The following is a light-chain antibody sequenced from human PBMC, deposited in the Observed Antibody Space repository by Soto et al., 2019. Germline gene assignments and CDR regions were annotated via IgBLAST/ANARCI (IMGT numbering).Light chain of an antibody. J-gene: IGLJ1*01. CDR1: SSDVGGYNY. CDR2: DVS. V-gene: IGLV2-14*01. Sequence: QSVLTQPASVSGSPGQSITISCTGTSSDVGGYNYVSWYQQHPGKAPKLMIYDVSNRPSGVSNRFSVSKSGNTASLTISGLQAKDEADYSCSSYTSSSTLLYVFGTGTKLTVL. CDR3: SSYTSSSTLLYV.